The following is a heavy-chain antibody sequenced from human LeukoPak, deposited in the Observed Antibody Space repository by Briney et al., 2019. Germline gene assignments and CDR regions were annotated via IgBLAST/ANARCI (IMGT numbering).Heavy chain of an antibody. CDR1: GGSISSSGYY. D-gene: IGHD2-21*02. J-gene: IGHJ4*02. CDR3: ARGYCGGDCFGN. Sequence: ASETLSLTCTASGGSISSSGYYWGWIRQPPGKGLEWIASINYSGTTYYNPSLKSRVTISEDRSKNQFSLKLSSVTAADTAVYYCARGYCGGDCFGNWGQGTLVTVSS. V-gene: IGHV4-39*07. CDR2: INYSGTT.